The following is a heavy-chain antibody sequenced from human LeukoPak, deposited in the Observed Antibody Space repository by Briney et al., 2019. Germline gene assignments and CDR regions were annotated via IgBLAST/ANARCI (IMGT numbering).Heavy chain of an antibody. CDR2: IYHSGST. Sequence: SQTLSLTCAVSGGSISSGGYSWSWIRQPPGKGLEWIGYIYHSGSTYYNPSLKSRVTISVDTSKNQFSLKLSSVTAADTAVYYCARAITIFGVGPYGMDVWGQGTTVTVSS. D-gene: IGHD3-3*01. CDR3: ARAITIFGVGPYGMDV. V-gene: IGHV4-30-2*05. CDR1: GGSISSGGYS. J-gene: IGHJ6*02.